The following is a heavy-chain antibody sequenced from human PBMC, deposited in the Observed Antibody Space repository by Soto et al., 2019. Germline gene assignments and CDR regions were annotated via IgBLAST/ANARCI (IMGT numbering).Heavy chain of an antibody. J-gene: IGHJ5*02. CDR2: IDPSDSYL. D-gene: IGHD3-10*01. Sequence: GESLKISCKVSGYTFTNNLISWVRQMPGKGLEWMGRIDPSDSYLNYSPSFQGNVTSSAGKSTNTAYLHFSSLKASDTAVYYRARNRGFGSRNYIDHWGQGTLVTVSS. CDR3: ARNRGFGSRNYIDH. V-gene: IGHV5-10-1*01. CDR1: GYTFTNNL.